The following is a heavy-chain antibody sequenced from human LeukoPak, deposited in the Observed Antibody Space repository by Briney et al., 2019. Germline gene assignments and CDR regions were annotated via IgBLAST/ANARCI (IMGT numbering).Heavy chain of an antibody. Sequence: GGSLRLSCAASGFTFSSYGMHWVRQAPGKGLEWVAVISYDGSNKYYADSVKGRFTISRDNSKNTLYLQMNSLRAEDTAVYYCAKEVDFWSDLFDYWGQGTLVTVSS. CDR3: AKEVDFWSDLFDY. CDR2: ISYDGSNK. CDR1: GFTFSSYG. D-gene: IGHD3-3*01. V-gene: IGHV3-30*18. J-gene: IGHJ4*02.